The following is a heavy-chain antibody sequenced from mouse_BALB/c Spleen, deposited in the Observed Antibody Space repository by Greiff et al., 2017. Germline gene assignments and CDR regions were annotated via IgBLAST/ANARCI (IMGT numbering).Heavy chain of an antibody. CDR3: TRYGNYYAMDY. V-gene: IGHV1S22*01. Sequence: LQQPGSELVRPGASVTLSCKASGYTFTSYWMPWVKQRHGQGLEWIGNIYPGSGSTNYDEKFKSKGTLTVDTSSSTAYMHLSSLTSEDSAVYYCTRYGNYYAMDYWGQGTSVTVSS. J-gene: IGHJ4*01. CDR1: GYTFTSYW. D-gene: IGHD1-1*01. CDR2: IYPGSGST.